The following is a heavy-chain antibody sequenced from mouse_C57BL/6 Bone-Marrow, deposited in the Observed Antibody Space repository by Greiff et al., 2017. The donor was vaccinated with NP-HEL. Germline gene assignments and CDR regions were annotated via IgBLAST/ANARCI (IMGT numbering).Heavy chain of an antibody. Sequence: VKLQESGAELARPGASVKLSCKASGYTFTSYGISWVKQRTGQGLEWIGEIYPRSGNTYYNEKFKGKATLTADKSSSTAYMELRSLTSEDSAVYFCARSGYYGRSDYWGQGTTLTVSS. J-gene: IGHJ2*01. D-gene: IGHD1-1*01. CDR1: GYTFTSYG. CDR3: ARSGYYGRSDY. CDR2: IYPRSGNT. V-gene: IGHV1-81*01.